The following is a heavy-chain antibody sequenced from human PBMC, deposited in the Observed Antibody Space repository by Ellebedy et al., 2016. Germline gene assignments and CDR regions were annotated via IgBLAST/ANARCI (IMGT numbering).Heavy chain of an antibody. CDR3: ARGVGSGWFDP. Sequence: GESLKISCAASGFTVSTNYMKWVRQAPGKGLEWVSAIFSDGNTYYADSVRGRFRISRDNAKNSVSLQMNSLRAEDTAVYYCARGVGSGWFDPWGQGTLVTVSS. V-gene: IGHV3-53*01. J-gene: IGHJ5*02. D-gene: IGHD2-15*01. CDR1: GFTVSTNY. CDR2: IFSDGNT.